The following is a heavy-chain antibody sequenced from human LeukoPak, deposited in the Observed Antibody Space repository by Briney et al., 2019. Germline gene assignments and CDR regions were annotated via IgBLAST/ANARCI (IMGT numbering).Heavy chain of an antibody. CDR3: ASYGSGSSPFDY. CDR1: GLTFSSYW. V-gene: IGHV3-21*01. D-gene: IGHD3-10*01. Sequence: GGSLRLSCAASGLTFSSYWMSWVRQAPGKGLEWVSSISSSSSYIYYADSVKGRFTISRDNAKNSLYLQMNSLRAEDTAVYYCASYGSGSSPFDYWGQGTLVTVSS. J-gene: IGHJ4*02. CDR2: ISSSSSYI.